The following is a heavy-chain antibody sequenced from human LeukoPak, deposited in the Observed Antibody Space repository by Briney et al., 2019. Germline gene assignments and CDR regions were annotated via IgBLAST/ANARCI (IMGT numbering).Heavy chain of an antibody. V-gene: IGHV3-7*01. CDR3: ARDLWVATVTTFDY. CDR1: GFTFSSYW. CDR2: IKQDGSEK. J-gene: IGHJ4*02. D-gene: IGHD4-17*01. Sequence: GGSLRLSCAASGFTFSSYWMTWVRQAPGKGLEWVANIKQDGSEKYYVDSVKGRFTIPRDNAKNSLYLQMNSLRAEDTAVYYCARDLWVATVTTFDYWGQGTLVTVSS.